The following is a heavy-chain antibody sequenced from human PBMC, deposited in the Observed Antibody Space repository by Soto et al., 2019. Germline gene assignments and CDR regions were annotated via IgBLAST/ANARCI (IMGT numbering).Heavy chain of an antibody. CDR2: IWYDGSNK. CDR1: GFTFISYG. CDR3: ARFGNYDFWSGYYWADYYYYGMDV. D-gene: IGHD3-3*01. Sequence: GGSLRLSCAASGFTFISYGMHWVRQAPGKGLEWVAVIWYDGSNKYYADSVKGRFTISRDNSKNTLYLQMNSLRAEDTAVYYCARFGNYDFWSGYYWADYYYYGMDVWGQGATVTVSS. J-gene: IGHJ6*02. V-gene: IGHV3-33*01.